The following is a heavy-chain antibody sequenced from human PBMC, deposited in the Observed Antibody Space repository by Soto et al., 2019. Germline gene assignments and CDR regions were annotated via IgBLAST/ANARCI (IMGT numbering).Heavy chain of an antibody. V-gene: IGHV1-69*13. J-gene: IGHJ6*02. D-gene: IGHD2-2*01. CDR1: GGTFSSYA. CDR2: IIPIFGTA. CDR3: ARDRKDIVLVPAAPYYYYYGMDV. Sequence: GASGKVSCKASGGTFSSYAISWVRQAPGQGLEWMGGIIPIFGTANYAQKFQGRVTITADESTSTAYMELSSLRSEDTAVYYCARDRKDIVLVPAAPYYYYYGMDVWGQGTTVTVS.